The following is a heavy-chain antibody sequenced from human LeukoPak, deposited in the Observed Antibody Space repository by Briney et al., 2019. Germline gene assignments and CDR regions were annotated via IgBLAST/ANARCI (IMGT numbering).Heavy chain of an antibody. CDR1: GFIVSSNF. V-gene: IGHV3-53*01. J-gene: IGHJ4*02. CDR2: MYYTGTT. Sequence: RGSLRLSCGASGFIVSSNFMTWVRQSPGKRLEWVSIMYYTGTTHYADSVKGRFTISRDNSKNTVYLQMNSLRDDDTAVYYCARARGVGELFFESWGQGTLVTVSS. CDR3: ARARGVGELFFES. D-gene: IGHD3-10*01.